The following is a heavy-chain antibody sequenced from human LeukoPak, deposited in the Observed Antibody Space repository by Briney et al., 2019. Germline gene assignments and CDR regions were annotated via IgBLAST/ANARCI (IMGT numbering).Heavy chain of an antibody. D-gene: IGHD6-19*01. J-gene: IGHJ4*02. CDR3: AKAPGIAVAGRAGGYFDY. CDR2: ISGSGGST. V-gene: IGHV3-23*01. Sequence: GGSLRLSCAASGFIVSSNYMSWVRQAPGKGLEWVSAISGSGGSTYYADSVKGRFTISRDNSKNTLYLQMNSLRAEDTAVYYCAKAPGIAVAGRAGGYFDYWGQGTLVTVSS. CDR1: GFIVSSNY.